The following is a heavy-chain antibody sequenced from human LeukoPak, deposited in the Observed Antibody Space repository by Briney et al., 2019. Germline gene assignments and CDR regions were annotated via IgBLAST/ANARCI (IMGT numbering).Heavy chain of an antibody. J-gene: IGHJ4*02. CDR1: GGSISSGDYY. CDR3: ARGSSTIFGVVTYTPYFDY. Sequence: PSQTLSLTCTVSGGSISSGDYYWSWIRQPPGKGLEWIGYIYYSGSTYYNPSLKSRVTISVDTSKNQFSLKLSSVTAADTAVYYCARGSSTIFGVVTYTPYFDYWGQGTRDTVSS. V-gene: IGHV4-30-4*08. D-gene: IGHD3-3*01. CDR2: IYYSGST.